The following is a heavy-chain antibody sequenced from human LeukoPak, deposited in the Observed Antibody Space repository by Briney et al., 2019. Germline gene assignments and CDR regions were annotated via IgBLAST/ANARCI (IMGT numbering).Heavy chain of an antibody. Sequence: PGGSLRLSCGASGCNLSGYWMHWVRQAPGKGLAWVSRINSDGSDTSYAGSVKGRFTISRDNAKNMLYLQMHSLRVEDTAVYYCVRVGIPVPGTMFSVHWGQGALVTVSS. CDR3: VRVGIPVPGTMFSVH. CDR2: INSDGSDT. J-gene: IGHJ4*02. CDR1: GCNLSGYW. D-gene: IGHD1-14*01. V-gene: IGHV3-74*01.